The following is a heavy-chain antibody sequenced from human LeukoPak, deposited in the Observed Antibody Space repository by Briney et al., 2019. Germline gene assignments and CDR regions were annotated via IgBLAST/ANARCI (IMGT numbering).Heavy chain of an antibody. Sequence: PGGSLRLSCAASGFTFSTYGMNWVRQAPGKGLEWISYISTGDTTLYYADSVKGRFTISRDNAKNSLFLQMNGLRDEDTAVYYCARGSYGLDVWGQGTTVTVSS. J-gene: IGHJ6*02. CDR1: GFTFSTYG. D-gene: IGHD3-10*01. CDR2: ISTGDTTL. V-gene: IGHV3-48*03. CDR3: ARGSYGLDV.